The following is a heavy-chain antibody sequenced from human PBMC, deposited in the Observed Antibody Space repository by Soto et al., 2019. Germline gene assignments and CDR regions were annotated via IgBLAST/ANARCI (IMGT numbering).Heavy chain of an antibody. CDR2: VDPGSGYT. J-gene: IGHJ4*02. CDR1: GYTLTNYA. V-gene: IGHV1-3*01. CDR3: TRDLNGGNPFDY. D-gene: IGHD2-8*01. Sequence: QVQFVQSGAEVKKPGASVRLSCKPSGYTLTNYAIQWVRQAAGQGLEWLGWVDPGSGYTEYSQRLRGRVTLSRDNSASTFYMDLTSLTSEDSAVYFCTRDLNGGNPFDYWGQGTLVTFS.